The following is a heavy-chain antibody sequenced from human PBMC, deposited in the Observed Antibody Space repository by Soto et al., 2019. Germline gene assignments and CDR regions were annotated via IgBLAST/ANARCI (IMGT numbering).Heavy chain of an antibody. V-gene: IGHV4-34*01. D-gene: IGHD6-13*01. CDR2: INHSGST. Sequence: SETLSLTCAVYGGSFSGYYWSWIRQPPGKGLEWIGEINHSGSTNYNPSLKSRVTISVDTSKNQFSLKLSSVTAADTAVYYCARVGGSSWYTYYYYYYGVDVWGQGTTVTVSS. CDR3: ARVGGSSWYTYYYYYYGVDV. CDR1: GGSFSGYY. J-gene: IGHJ6*02.